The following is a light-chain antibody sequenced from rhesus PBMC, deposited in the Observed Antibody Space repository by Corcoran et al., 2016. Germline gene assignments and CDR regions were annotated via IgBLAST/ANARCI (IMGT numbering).Light chain of an antibody. CDR1: QGIGHY. J-gene: IGKJ1*01. CDR3: QQGNSNPWT. Sequence: DIQVSQSPSSLSASVGDRVTITCRASQGIGHYLNWYQQKPGKAPKLLMYHANSLATGVPSRFSGSRSGTEFTITIRSLQPEDFATDYCQQGNSNPWTFGQGTKVEIK. V-gene: IGKV1-32*04. CDR2: HAN.